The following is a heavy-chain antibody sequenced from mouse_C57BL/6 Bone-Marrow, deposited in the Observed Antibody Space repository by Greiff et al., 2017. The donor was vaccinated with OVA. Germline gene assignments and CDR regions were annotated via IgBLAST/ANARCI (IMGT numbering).Heavy chain of an antibody. D-gene: IGHD2-4*01. Sequence: EVQRVESGGDLVKPGGSLKLSCAASGFTFSSYGMSWVRQTPDKRLEWVATISSGGSYTYYPDSVKGRFTISRDNAKNTLYLQMSSLKSEDTAMYYCARLIYYDYHYFDYWGQGTTLTVSS. V-gene: IGHV5-6*01. CDR3: ARLIYYDYHYFDY. CDR2: ISSGGSYT. CDR1: GFTFSSYG. J-gene: IGHJ2*01.